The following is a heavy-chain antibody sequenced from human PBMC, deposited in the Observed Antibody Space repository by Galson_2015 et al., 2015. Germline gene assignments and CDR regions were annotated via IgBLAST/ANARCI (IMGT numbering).Heavy chain of an antibody. CDR2: IKQDGSEK. V-gene: IGHV3-7*01. CDR3: ARDRFGLYYYGMDV. CDR1: GFTFSSYW. J-gene: IGHJ6*02. D-gene: IGHD3-10*01. Sequence: SLRLSCAASGFTFSSYWMSWVRQAPGKGLEWVANIKQDGSEKYYVDSVKGRFTISRDNAKNSLYLQMNSLRAEDTAVYYCARDRFGLYYYGMDVWGQGTTVTVSS.